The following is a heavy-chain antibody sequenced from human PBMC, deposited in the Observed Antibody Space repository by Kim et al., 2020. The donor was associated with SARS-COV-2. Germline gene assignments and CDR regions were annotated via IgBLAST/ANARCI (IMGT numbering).Heavy chain of an antibody. J-gene: IGHJ4*02. CDR3: TRSVDY. CDR2: AGNGET. V-gene: IGHV1-3*01. Sequence: AGNGETKYSQKFQGRGTITRDTSANTAYMELSSLRSEDTAVYYCTRSVDYWGQGTLVTVSS.